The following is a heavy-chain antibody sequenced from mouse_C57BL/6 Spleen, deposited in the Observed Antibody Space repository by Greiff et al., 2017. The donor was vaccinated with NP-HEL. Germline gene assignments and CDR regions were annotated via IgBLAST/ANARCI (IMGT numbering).Heavy chain of an antibody. Sequence: DVMLVESGGGLVKPGGSLKLSCAASGFTFSSYTMSWVRPTPEKRLEWVATISGGGGNTYYTDSVKGRFTITRNNDKNTLYLQMSSLRSEDTALYYCARSRNYGSSLDYWGQGTTLTVSS. V-gene: IGHV5-9*01. CDR3: ARSRNYGSSLDY. CDR2: ISGGGGNT. J-gene: IGHJ2*01. CDR1: GFTFSSYT. D-gene: IGHD1-1*01.